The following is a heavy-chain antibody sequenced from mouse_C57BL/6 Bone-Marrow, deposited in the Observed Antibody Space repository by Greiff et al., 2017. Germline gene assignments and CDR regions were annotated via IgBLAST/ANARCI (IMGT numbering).Heavy chain of an antibody. CDR3: ARDHYRAMDY. CDR2: INYDGSST. Sequence: EVKLVESEGGLVQPGSSMKLSCTASGFTFSDYYMAWVRQVPEKGLEWVAKINYDGSSTYYLDSLKSRFIISRDNAKNILYLQMSSLKSEDTATYYCARDHYRAMDYWGQGTSVTVSS. J-gene: IGHJ4*01. D-gene: IGHD2-14*01. CDR1: GFTFSDYY. V-gene: IGHV5-16*01.